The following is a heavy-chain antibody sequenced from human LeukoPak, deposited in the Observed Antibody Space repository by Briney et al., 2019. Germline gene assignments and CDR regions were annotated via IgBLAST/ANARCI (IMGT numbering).Heavy chain of an antibody. V-gene: IGHV3-74*01. CDR3: ARGAYTTTSSWLHF. J-gene: IGHJ4*02. D-gene: IGHD2-2*01. Sequence: GGSLRLSREASGFTPNKYWTHGVRQAPGKGLVWVSRITGDGSDIAYADSVKGRFTVSRDDAKNTPFLQITSLRVEDTAIYYCARGAYTTTSSWLHFWCQGTLVTVSS. CDR2: ITGDGSDI. CDR1: GFTPNKYW.